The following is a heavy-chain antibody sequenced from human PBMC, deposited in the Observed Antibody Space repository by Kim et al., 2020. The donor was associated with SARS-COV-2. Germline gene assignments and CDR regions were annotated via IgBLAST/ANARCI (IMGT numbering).Heavy chain of an antibody. V-gene: IGHV3-15*01. J-gene: IGHJ6*02. D-gene: IGHD2-2*01. CDR1: GFTFSNAW. Sequence: GGSLRLSCAASGFTFSNAWMSWVRQAPGKGLEWVGRIKSKTDGGTTDYAAPVKGRFTISRDDSKNTLYLQMNSLKTEDTAVYYCTTDWTIVVVPAATEPAPDYDGMDVWGQGTTVTVSS. CDR3: TTDWTIVVVPAATEPAPDYDGMDV. CDR2: IKSKTDGGTT.